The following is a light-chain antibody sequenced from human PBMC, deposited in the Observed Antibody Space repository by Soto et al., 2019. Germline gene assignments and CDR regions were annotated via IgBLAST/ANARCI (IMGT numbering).Light chain of an antibody. CDR2: SAS. CDR1: QSVSAN. CDR3: QQYNNWPRT. J-gene: IGKJ1*01. Sequence: EKVMTQSPATLSVSPGERATLSCRASQSVSANLAWYQQKPGQAPRLLIYSASTRATGIPARFSGSGSGSEFTLTISSLQSEDFAVYYCQQYNNWPRTFGQGTKVDIK. V-gene: IGKV3-15*01.